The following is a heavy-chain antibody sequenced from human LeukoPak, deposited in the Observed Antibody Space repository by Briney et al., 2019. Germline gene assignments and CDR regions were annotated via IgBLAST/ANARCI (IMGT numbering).Heavy chain of an antibody. Sequence: PGGSLRLSCAASGFTFSSYWMSWVRQAPGKGLVWVANVKQDGSERYYVGSVRGRFTISRDNAKNSLYLQMNSLRAEDTAVYYCARGIVPITIFGVVIIRDYFDYWGQGTLVTVSS. J-gene: IGHJ4*02. CDR2: VKQDGSER. V-gene: IGHV3-7*01. D-gene: IGHD3-3*01. CDR3: ARGIVPITIFGVVIIRDYFDY. CDR1: GFTFSSYW.